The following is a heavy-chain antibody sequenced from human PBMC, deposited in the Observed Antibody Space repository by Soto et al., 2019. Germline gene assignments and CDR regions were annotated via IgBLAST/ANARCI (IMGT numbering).Heavy chain of an antibody. Sequence: GGSLRLSCAASGSTFSSYSMNWVRQAPGKGLEWVSSISSSSSYIYYADSVKGRFTISRDNAKNSLYLQMNSLRAEDTAVYYCARDYGSGSYYYYYGMDVWGQGTTVTVSS. CDR3: ARDYGSGSYYYYYGMDV. D-gene: IGHD3-10*01. CDR2: ISSSSSYI. V-gene: IGHV3-21*01. CDR1: GSTFSSYS. J-gene: IGHJ6*02.